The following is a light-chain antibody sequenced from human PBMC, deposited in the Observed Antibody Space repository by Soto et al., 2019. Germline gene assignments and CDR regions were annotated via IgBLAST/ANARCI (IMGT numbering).Light chain of an antibody. V-gene: IGKV3D-7*01. CDR3: QQEYNSGLYT. Sequence: EIVLTQSPATLSLSPGERATLSCRASQSVSSSYLSWYQQKPGQAPRLLIYGASTRATGIPARFSGSGSGGNFSPPTSSRLPQDFVAFYCQQEYNSGLYTFGQGTKLEIK. J-gene: IGKJ2*01. CDR2: GAS. CDR1: QSVSSSY.